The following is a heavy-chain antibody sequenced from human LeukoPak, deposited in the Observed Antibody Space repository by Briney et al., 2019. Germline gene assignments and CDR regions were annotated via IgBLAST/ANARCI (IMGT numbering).Heavy chain of an antibody. CDR1: GYTFTGYY. D-gene: IGHD3-22*01. CDR2: IIPIFGTA. V-gene: IGHV1-69*13. CDR3: ARGFLGTYYYDSSGYYYFLDY. J-gene: IGHJ4*02. Sequence: SVKVSCKASGYTFTGYYIHWVRQAPGQGLEWMGGIIPIFGTANYAQKFQGRVTITADESTSTAYMELSSLRSEDTAVYYCARGFLGTYYYDSSGYYYFLDYWGQGTLVTVSS.